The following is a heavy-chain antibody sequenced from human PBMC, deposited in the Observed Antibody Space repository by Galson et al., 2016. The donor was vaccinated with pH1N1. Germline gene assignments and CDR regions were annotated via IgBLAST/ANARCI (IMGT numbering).Heavy chain of an antibody. V-gene: IGHV3-30*04. Sequence: LRLSCSGSGFYISVYAMHWVRQAPGKGLDWVAIVSEDGTKKYYADSVKGRFTISRDNSKNTLYLQMNSLRVENTGIYYCARSFETDWLPLGFWGQGTLVTVSS. CDR2: VSEDGTKK. D-gene: IGHD3/OR15-3a*01. CDR1: GFYISVYA. CDR3: ARSFETDWLPLGF. J-gene: IGHJ4*02.